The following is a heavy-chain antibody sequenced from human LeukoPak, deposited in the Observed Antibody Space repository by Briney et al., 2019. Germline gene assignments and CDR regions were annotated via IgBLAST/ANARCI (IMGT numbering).Heavy chain of an antibody. Sequence: ASVKVSCKGSGYTFTSYGISWVRQAPGQGLEWMGWISAYNGNTNYAQKLQGRVTMTTDTSTSTAYMELRSLRSDDTAVYYCARDLGDIVVVPAAWDYYMDVWGKGTTVTVSS. J-gene: IGHJ6*03. D-gene: IGHD2-2*01. CDR2: ISAYNGNT. V-gene: IGHV1-18*01. CDR3: ARDLGDIVVVPAAWDYYMDV. CDR1: GYTFTSYG.